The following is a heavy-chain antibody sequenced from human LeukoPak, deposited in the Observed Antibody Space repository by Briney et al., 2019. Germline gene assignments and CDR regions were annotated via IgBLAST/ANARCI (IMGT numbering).Heavy chain of an antibody. CDR2: MNPNSGNT. CDR1: GYTFTSYD. CDR3: ARAPSRKSRYCSGGSCLTARYYFDY. V-gene: IGHV1-8*01. J-gene: IGHJ4*02. D-gene: IGHD2-15*01. Sequence: ASVKVSCKASGYTFTSYDINWVQQATGQGLEWMGWMNPNSGNTGYAQKFQGRVTMTRNTSISTAYMELSSLRSEDTAVYYCARAPSRKSRYCSGGSCLTARYYFDYWGQGTLVTVSS.